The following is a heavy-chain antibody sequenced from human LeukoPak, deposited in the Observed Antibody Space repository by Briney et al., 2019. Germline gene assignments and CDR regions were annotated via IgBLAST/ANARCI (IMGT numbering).Heavy chain of an antibody. CDR2: ISGSGGST. D-gene: IGHD2-2*01. V-gene: IGHV3-23*01. Sequence: GGSLRLSCAASGFTFSSYAMSWVRQAPGKGLEWVSAISGSGGSTYYADSVKGRFTISRDNSKNTLYLQMNSLRAEDTAVYYCAKDQTGPVVPAANFKNWGQGTLVTVSS. CDR3: AKDQTGPVVPAANFKN. CDR1: GFTFSSYA. J-gene: IGHJ4*02.